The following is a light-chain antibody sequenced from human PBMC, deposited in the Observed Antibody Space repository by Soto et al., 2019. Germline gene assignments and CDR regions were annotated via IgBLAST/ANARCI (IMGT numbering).Light chain of an antibody. CDR1: QSVDTF. Sequence: ETMMTQSPETRSVSLGERCTLSCRASQSVDTFLAWYQQKPGQAPRLLIYDASNRATGIPARFSGSGSGTEFTLTISSLQPDDFAPYHCQQYNSYSVGQGTKVDIK. J-gene: IGKJ1*01. CDR3: QQYNSYS. V-gene: IGKV3D-15*01. CDR2: DAS.